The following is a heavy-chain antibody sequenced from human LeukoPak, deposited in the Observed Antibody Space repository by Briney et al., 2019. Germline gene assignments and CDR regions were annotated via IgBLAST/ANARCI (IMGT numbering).Heavy chain of an antibody. D-gene: IGHD6-19*01. CDR3: AREKDNSGWKNWIDP. Sequence: ASVKVCCKASGYSFPRYYMQWVRQAPGQRLEWMGIINPNGGSTSYAQKFRGRVTMTRDTSTSTVYMELNSLKSEDTAVYYCAREKDNSGWKNWIDPWGEGTLVTVSS. J-gene: IGHJ5*02. CDR1: GYSFPRYY. V-gene: IGHV1-46*01. CDR2: INPNGGST.